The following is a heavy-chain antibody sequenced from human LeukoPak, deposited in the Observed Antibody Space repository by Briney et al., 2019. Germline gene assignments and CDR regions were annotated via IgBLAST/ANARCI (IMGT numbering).Heavy chain of an antibody. CDR2: IYYSGST. V-gene: IGHV4-59*01. J-gene: IGHJ4*02. D-gene: IGHD4-17*01. CDR1: GGSISSYY. Sequence: PSETLSLTCTVSGGSISSYYWSWIRQPPGKGLEWIGYIYYSGSTNYNPSLKSRVTISVDTSKNQFSLTLSSVTAADTAVYYCARDRGDDYGDFNVAYYFDYWGQGTLVTVSS. CDR3: ARDRGDDYGDFNVAYYFDY.